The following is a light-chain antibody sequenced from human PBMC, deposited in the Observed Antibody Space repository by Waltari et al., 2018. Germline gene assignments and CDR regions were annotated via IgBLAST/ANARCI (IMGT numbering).Light chain of an antibody. CDR2: DAS. V-gene: IGKV3-11*01. CDR3: QQRSNWP. CDR1: QSVSSY. Sequence: EIVLTQSPATLSLSPGERATLSCRASQSVSSYLAWYQQKPGQAPRLLIYDASNRATGIPARFRGSGSGTDFTLTISSLEPEDFAVYYCQQRSNWPLGGGTKVEIK. J-gene: IGKJ4*01.